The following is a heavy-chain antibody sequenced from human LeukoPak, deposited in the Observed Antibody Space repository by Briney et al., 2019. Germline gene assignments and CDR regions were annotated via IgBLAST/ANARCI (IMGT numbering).Heavy chain of an antibody. CDR2: ISSSSSYI. V-gene: IGHV3-21*01. J-gene: IGHJ4*02. D-gene: IGHD3-22*01. CDR1: GFTFDDYA. Sequence: PGGSLRLSCAASGFTFDDYAMHWVRQAPGKGLEWVSSISSSSSYIYYADSVKGRFTISRDNAKNSLYLQMKSLRAEDTAVYYCARDRDYYDSSGYYVDVLGSGYWGQGTLVTVSS. CDR3: ARDRDYYDSSGYYVDVLGSGY.